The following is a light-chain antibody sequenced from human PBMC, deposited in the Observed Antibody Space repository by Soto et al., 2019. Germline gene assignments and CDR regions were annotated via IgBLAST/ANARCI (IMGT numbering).Light chain of an antibody. CDR2: GNN. CDR3: AAWDDSLSGPV. V-gene: IGLV1-47*02. CDR1: SSNIGSNY. J-gene: IGLJ3*02. Sequence: QAALTQPPSASGTPRPRVTISCSGSSSNIGSNYVYWYQQLPGTAPKHLIYGNNQRPSGDPDRFSGSKSGTAAYPAISWRRSEDEADYYCAAWDDSLSGPVFGGGTKVTVL.